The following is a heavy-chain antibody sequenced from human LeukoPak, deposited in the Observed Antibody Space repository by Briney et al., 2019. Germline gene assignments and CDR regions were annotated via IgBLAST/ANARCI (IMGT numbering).Heavy chain of an antibody. CDR3: AREGGIAAAGAVDY. CDR1: GFTFDDYA. D-gene: IGHD6-13*01. CDR2: ISWNSGSI. V-gene: IGHV3-9*01. J-gene: IGHJ4*02. Sequence: PGRSLRLSCAASGFTFDDYAMHWVRQAPGKGLEWVSGISWNSGSIGYADSVKGRFTTSRDNSQNTLYLQMNSPRVEDTAVYYCAREGGIAAAGAVDYWGQGTLVTVSS.